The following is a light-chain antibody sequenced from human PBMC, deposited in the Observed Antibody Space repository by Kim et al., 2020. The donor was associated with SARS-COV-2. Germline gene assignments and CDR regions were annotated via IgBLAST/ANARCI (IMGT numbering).Light chain of an antibody. J-gene: IGLJ3*02. V-gene: IGLV2-11*01. CDR3: SSYAGNYNWV. CDR1: NTDVGAYNY. CDR2: DVT. Sequence: QSALTQPRSVSASPGQSVTLSCAGTNTDVGAYNYVSWYQQHPDKAPKLLIYDVTVRPSGVPTRFSGSKSGNTASLTISPLQADDEAVYYCSSYAGNYNWVFGGGTQLTVL.